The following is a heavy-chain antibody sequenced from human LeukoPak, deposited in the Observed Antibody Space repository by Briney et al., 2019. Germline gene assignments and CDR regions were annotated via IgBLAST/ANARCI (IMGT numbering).Heavy chain of an antibody. CDR3: ARDPGSGQWLVAYGEFDY. CDR2: INPNSGGT. J-gene: IGHJ4*02. Sequence: GASVKVSCKASGYTFTGYYMHWVRQAPGQGLEWMGRINPNSGGTNYAQKFQGRVTMTRDTSISTAYMELSRLRSDDTAVYYCARDPGSGQWLVAYGEFDYWGQGTLVTVSS. D-gene: IGHD6-19*01. V-gene: IGHV1-2*06. CDR1: GYTFTGYY.